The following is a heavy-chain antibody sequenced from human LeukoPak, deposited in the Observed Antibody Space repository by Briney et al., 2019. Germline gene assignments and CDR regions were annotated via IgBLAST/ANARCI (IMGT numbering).Heavy chain of an antibody. V-gene: IGHV3-23*01. CDR3: VKYENYYLDY. Sequence: PGGSLRLSCVVSGFTFSNHAMGWVRQAPGKGLEWVSSISDSGGNTYYADSVKGRFTISRDNSRNTLLLQMDSLRVEDTAIYFCVKYENYYLDYWGQGTLVTVSS. J-gene: IGHJ4*02. CDR2: ISDSGGNT. CDR1: GFTFSNHA. D-gene: IGHD1-7*01.